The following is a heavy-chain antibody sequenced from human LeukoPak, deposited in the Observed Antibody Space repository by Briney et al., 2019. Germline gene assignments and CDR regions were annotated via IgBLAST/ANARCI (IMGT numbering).Heavy chain of an antibody. CDR3: ARGSYDSSGYRD. D-gene: IGHD3-22*01. CDR2: IYYSGST. CDR1: GGSISSYY. V-gene: IGHV4-59*01. J-gene: IGHJ4*02. Sequence: SETLSLTCTVSGGSISSYYWSWIRRPPGKGLEWIGYIYYSGSTNYNPSLKSRVTISVDTSKNQFSLKLSSVTAADTAVYYCARGSYDSSGYRDWGQGTLVTVSS.